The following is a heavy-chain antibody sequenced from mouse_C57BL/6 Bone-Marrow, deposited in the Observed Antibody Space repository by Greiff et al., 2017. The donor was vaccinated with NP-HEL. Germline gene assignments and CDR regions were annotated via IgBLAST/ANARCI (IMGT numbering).Heavy chain of an antibody. CDR2: INPSNGGT. Sequence: QVQLQQPGTELVKPGASVKLSCKASGYTFTSYWMHWVKQRPGQGLEWIGNINPSNGGTNYNEKFKSKATLTVDKSSSAAYMQLSSLTSEDSAVYYCAKEGYIDDGYFDYWGQGTTLTVSS. D-gene: IGHD2-3*01. J-gene: IGHJ2*01. CDR1: GYTFTSYW. V-gene: IGHV1-53*01. CDR3: AKEGYIDDGYFDY.